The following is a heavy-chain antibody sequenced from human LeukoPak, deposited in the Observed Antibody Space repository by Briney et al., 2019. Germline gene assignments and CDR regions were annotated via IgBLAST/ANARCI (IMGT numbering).Heavy chain of an antibody. CDR1: GFTFSTYA. CDR3: AKASWVSSTDAVR. CDR2: ISDTGGNT. Sequence: GGSLRLSCAASGFTFSTYAMSWVRQTPERGLEWVSAISDTGGNTFYADSVKGRFTISRDNSKNTLYLRMNSLRAEDTAIYYCAKASWVSSTDAVRWGQGTLVTVSS. V-gene: IGHV3-23*01. J-gene: IGHJ4*02. D-gene: IGHD3-16*01.